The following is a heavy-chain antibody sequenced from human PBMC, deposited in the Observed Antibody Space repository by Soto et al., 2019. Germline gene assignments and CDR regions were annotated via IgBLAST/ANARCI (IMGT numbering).Heavy chain of an antibody. CDR2: MNPDSGNT. CDR1: GYTFTSYD. J-gene: IGHJ6*02. Sequence: QVQLVQSGAEVKKPGASVKVSCKASGYTFTSYDINWVRQATGQGLEWMGWMNPDSGNTGYAQKFQGRVTMTRNTSISTAYMELSSLRSEETVLYYCAREVNGHYYYSCGMDVWGQGTTVTVSS. CDR3: AREVNGHYYYSCGMDV. V-gene: IGHV1-8*02.